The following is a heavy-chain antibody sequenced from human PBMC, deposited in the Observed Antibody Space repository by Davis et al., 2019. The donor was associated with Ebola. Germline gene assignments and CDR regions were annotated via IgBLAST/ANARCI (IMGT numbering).Heavy chain of an antibody. V-gene: IGHV3-9*01. D-gene: IGHD2/OR15-2a*01. CDR2: ISWNSYYM. CDR3: AKDRADFSAFDV. Sequence: PGGSLRLSCAASGFKFDDYAMHWVRRVPGKGLEWVSGISWNSYYMYYGDSVKGRFTISRDNAKNSLYLQMNSLRPEDTALYYCAKDRADFSAFDVWGQGTMVTVSS. J-gene: IGHJ3*01. CDR1: GFKFDDYA.